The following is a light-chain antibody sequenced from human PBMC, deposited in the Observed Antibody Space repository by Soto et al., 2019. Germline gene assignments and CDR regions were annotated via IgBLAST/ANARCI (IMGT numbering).Light chain of an antibody. Sequence: ALTQPRSVSGSPGQSVTISCTGTSSDVGGYNYVSWYQQHPGKAPKLMIYDVSKRPSGVPDRFSGSKSGNTASLTISGLQAEDEADYYCCSYAGSLVFGGGTKVTVL. J-gene: IGLJ2*01. V-gene: IGLV2-11*01. CDR3: CSYAGSLV. CDR1: SSDVGGYNY. CDR2: DVS.